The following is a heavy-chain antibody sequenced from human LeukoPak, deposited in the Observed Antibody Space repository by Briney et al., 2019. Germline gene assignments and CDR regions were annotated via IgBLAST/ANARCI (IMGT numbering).Heavy chain of an antibody. J-gene: IGHJ4*02. D-gene: IGHD2-15*01. CDR2: IYSGGST. V-gene: IGHV3-53*01. CDR3: AKDLKSVVAANFDY. CDR1: GFTFSSNY. Sequence: PGGSLRLSCAASGFTFSSNYMSWVRQAPGKGLEWVSVIYSGGSTYYADSVKGRFTISRDNSKNTLYLQMNSLRAEDTAVYYCAKDLKSVVAANFDYWGQGTLVTVSS.